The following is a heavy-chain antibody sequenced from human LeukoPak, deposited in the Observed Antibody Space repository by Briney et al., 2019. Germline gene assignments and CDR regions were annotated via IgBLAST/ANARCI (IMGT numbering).Heavy chain of an antibody. CDR1: GFTFSSYS. V-gene: IGHV3-21*01. D-gene: IGHD2-2*01. Sequence: GGSLRLSCAASGFTFSSYSMNRVRQAPGKGLEWVSSISSSSSYIYYADSVKGRFTISRDNAKNSLYLQMNSLRAEDTAVYYCARGGLGYCSSTSCDPHDYWGQGTLVTVSS. CDR2: ISSSSSYI. J-gene: IGHJ4*02. CDR3: ARGGLGYCSSTSCDPHDY.